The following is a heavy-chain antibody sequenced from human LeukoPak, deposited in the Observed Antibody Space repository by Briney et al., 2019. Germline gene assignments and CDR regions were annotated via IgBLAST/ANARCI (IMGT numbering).Heavy chain of an antibody. D-gene: IGHD3-10*01. V-gene: IGHV4-59*10. CDR2: IYTSGST. CDR3: ARRALYYYGSGYNYYYYYMDV. Sequence: SETLSLTCAVYGGSISSYYWSWIRQPAGKGLEWIGRIYTSGSTNYNPSLKSRVTMSVDTSKNQFSLKLSSVTAADTAVYYCARRALYYYGSGYNYYYYYMDVWGKGTTVTISS. CDR1: GGSISSYY. J-gene: IGHJ6*03.